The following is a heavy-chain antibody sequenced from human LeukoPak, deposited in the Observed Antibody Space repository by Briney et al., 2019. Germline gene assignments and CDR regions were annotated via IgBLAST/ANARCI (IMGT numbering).Heavy chain of an antibody. CDR2: FDPEDGET. Sequence: ASVKVSCKVSGYTLTELSMHWVRQAPGKGLEWMGGFDPEDGETIFAQKFQGRVTMTEDTSTDTAYMELSSLRSEDTAVYYCATEGRSGYYRNYFDYWGQGTLVTVSS. J-gene: IGHJ4*02. CDR1: GYTLTELS. CDR3: ATEGRSGYYRNYFDY. V-gene: IGHV1-24*01. D-gene: IGHD3-3*01.